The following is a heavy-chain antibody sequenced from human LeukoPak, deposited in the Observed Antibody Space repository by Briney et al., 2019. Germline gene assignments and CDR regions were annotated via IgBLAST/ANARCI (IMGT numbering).Heavy chain of an antibody. J-gene: IGHJ4*02. V-gene: IGHV3-53*01. D-gene: IGHD3-3*02. CDR2: IYSDGTT. CDR3: ARDSSSFPNYFDY. CDR1: GFTVSSTY. Sequence: GGSLRLSCAASGFTVSSTYMSWVRQAPGKGLEWVSLIYSDGTTFYADSVKGRFAISTDNSKNTLYLQMSSLRAEDTAVYHCARDSSSFPNYFDYWGQGTLITVSS.